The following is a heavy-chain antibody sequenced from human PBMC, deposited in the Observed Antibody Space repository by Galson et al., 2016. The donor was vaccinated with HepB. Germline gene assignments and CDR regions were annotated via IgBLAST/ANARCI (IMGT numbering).Heavy chain of an antibody. V-gene: IGHV3-23*01. CDR2: IPSSGAKT. D-gene: IGHD2-2*03. CDR1: GFTFSNSA. J-gene: IGHJ4*02. Sequence: SLRLSCAGSGFTFSNSALTWVRQAPGKGLEWVSTIPSSGAKTYYADSARGRFTISRDNSKNTLSLEMAGLRADDTAVYYCAQVSDGYLWGQGTLVTVSS. CDR3: AQVSDGYL.